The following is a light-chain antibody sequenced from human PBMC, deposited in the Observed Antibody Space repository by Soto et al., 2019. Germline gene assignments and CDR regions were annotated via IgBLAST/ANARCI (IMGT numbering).Light chain of an antibody. J-gene: IGKJ1*01. CDR3: QQYYRTPRT. V-gene: IGKV4-1*01. CDR1: QSILYSSNNNNY. Sequence: DIVMTQSPDSLAVSLGERATINCKSSQSILYSSNNNNYLAWYQQKPGQSPKLPLYWATTRESGVPDRFSGSGSGTDFTLTISSLQSEDVAVYYCQQYYRTPRTFGQGTKVEIK. CDR2: WAT.